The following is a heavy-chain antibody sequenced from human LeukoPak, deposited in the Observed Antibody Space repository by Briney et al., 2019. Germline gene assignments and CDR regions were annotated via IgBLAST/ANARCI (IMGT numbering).Heavy chain of an antibody. D-gene: IGHD4-17*01. Sequence: SVKVSCKASGGTFSSYAISWVRQAPGQGLEWMGGIIPIFGTANYAQKFQGRVTITADESTSTAYMELSSLRSEDTAVYYCAKDDRPPYYGDRRLDYYYGMDVWGQGTTVTVSS. J-gene: IGHJ6*02. CDR2: IIPIFGTA. CDR1: GGTFSSYA. V-gene: IGHV1-69*13. CDR3: AKDDRPPYYGDRRLDYYYGMDV.